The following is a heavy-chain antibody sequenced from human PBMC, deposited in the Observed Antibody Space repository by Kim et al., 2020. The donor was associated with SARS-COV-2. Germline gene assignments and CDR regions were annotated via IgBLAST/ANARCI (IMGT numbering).Heavy chain of an antibody. CDR1: GGTFSSYT. CDR3: AGADVDTAMNFDY. J-gene: IGHJ4*02. CDR2: IIPILGIA. D-gene: IGHD5-18*01. V-gene: IGHV1-69*02. Sequence: SVKVSCKASGGTFSSYTISWVRQAPGQGLEWMGRIIPILGIANYAQKFQGRVTITADKSTSTAYMELSSLRSEDTAVYYCAGADVDTAMNFDYWGQGTLVPVSS.